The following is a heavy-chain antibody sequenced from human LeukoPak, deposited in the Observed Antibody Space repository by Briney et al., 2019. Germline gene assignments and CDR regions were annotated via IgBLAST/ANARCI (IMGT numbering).Heavy chain of an antibody. J-gene: IGHJ5*02. CDR1: KFTFSTYS. V-gene: IGHV3-21*01. Sequence: PGGSLRLSCVASKFTFSTYSMSWVRQAPRKGLEGVSSVSSSGYISYADSVKGRFTISRDNAKNSLYLQMNSLRVEDTAVYYCARGIEDSRAQPVSQWFDPWGQGTLVTVSS. CDR3: ARGIEDSRAQPVSQWFDP. D-gene: IGHD3/OR15-3a*01. CDR2: VSSSGYI.